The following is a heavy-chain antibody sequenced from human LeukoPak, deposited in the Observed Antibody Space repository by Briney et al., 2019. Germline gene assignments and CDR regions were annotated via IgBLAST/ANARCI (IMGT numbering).Heavy chain of an antibody. V-gene: IGHV3-23*01. CDR2: ISGSGGSS. CDR1: GFTFSSYA. Sequence: PGGSLRLSCAASGFTFSSYAMSWVRQAPGKGLEWVSVISGSGGSSYHADSVKGRFTISRDNSKNTLYLQMNSLRADDTAVYYCAQRITFYSEHDYWGQGTLVTVSS. CDR3: AQRITFYSEHDY. D-gene: IGHD3-16*01. J-gene: IGHJ4*02.